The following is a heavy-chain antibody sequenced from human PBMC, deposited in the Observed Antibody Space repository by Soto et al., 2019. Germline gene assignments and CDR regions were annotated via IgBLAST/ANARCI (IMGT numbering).Heavy chain of an antibody. V-gene: IGHV1-2*02. J-gene: IGHJ4*02. Sequence: QVQLVQSGAEVKKPGASVKVSCKASRYTFTDHYIQWVRQAPGQGLEWMGWINPNTGGTNFAQKFQGRVTMTRDTSFSTAYMELNRLTSDDTAVYFCARAGEYYYDSSGYYYFDYWGQGTLVTVSS. CDR2: INPNTGGT. CDR3: ARAGEYYYDSSGYYYFDY. D-gene: IGHD3-22*01. CDR1: RYTFTDHY.